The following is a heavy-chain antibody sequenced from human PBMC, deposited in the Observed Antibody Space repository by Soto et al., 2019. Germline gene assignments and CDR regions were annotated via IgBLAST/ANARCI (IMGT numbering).Heavy chain of an antibody. CDR3: ARDRVAARSDAFDI. V-gene: IGHV3-21*01. CDR2: ISSSSSYI. CDR1: GFTFSSYS. D-gene: IGHD6-6*01. Sequence: GGSLRLSCAASGFTFSSYSMNWVRQAPGKGLAWVSSISSSSSYIYYADSVKGRFTISRDNTKNSLYLQMNSLRAEDTAVYYCARDRVAARSDAFDIGGQGTMVTVSS. J-gene: IGHJ3*02.